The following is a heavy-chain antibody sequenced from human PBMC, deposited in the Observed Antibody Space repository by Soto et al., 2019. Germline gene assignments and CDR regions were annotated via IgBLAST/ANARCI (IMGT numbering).Heavy chain of an antibody. J-gene: IGHJ6*02. V-gene: IGHV5-51*01. CDR3: ATPGGFGMDV. CDR2: IFPGDAET. D-gene: IGHD5-12*01. CDR1: GYPFTDYW. Sequence: GDSLKLSCNGSGYPFTDYWIGWDRHKAGKGLEWMGIIFPGDAETRYSPSFQGHITISADKSISIAYLRWSSLKASDTGMYYFATPGGFGMDVWGQGTRDTVSS.